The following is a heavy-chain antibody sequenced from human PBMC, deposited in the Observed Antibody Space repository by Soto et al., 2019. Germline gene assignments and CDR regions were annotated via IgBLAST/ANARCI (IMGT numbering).Heavy chain of an antibody. Sequence: ASVKVSCKASGYTFTSYDINWVRQATGQGLEWMGWMNPNSGNTGYAQKFQGRVTMTRNTSISTAYMELSSLRSEDTAVYYCARCEDSSGNRPFDYWGQGTLVTVSS. CDR2: MNPNSGNT. CDR1: GYTFTSYD. CDR3: ARCEDSSGNRPFDY. D-gene: IGHD3-22*01. J-gene: IGHJ4*02. V-gene: IGHV1-8*01.